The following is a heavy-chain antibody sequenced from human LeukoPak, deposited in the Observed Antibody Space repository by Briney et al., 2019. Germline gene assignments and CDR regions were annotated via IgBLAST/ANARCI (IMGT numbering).Heavy chain of an antibody. D-gene: IGHD6-13*01. CDR1: GYTSTSYD. Sequence: ASVKVSCKASGYTSTSYDINWVRQATGQGLEWMGWVNPNSGNTGYAQKFQGRVTMTRNTSISTAYMELSSLRSEDTAVYYCARVQQLVLSRYYYYYYMDVWGKGTTVTISS. CDR3: ARVQQLVLSRYYYYYYMDV. J-gene: IGHJ6*03. CDR2: VNPNSGNT. V-gene: IGHV1-8*01.